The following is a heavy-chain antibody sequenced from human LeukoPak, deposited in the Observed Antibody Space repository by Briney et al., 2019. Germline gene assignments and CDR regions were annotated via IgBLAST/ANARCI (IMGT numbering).Heavy chain of an antibody. CDR1: GFSLSGSA. CDR3: TRLGITGTGYHYYMDV. CDR2: IRSKVNSYAT. D-gene: IGHD1-20*01. V-gene: IGHV3-73*01. Sequence: GGSLRLSCAASGFSLSGSAMHWVRQASGKGLEWIGRIRSKVNSYATAYAASVEGRFTISRDDSKNTAYLQMNSLKTDDTAVYYCTRLGITGTGYHYYMDVWGKGTTVTVSS. J-gene: IGHJ6*03.